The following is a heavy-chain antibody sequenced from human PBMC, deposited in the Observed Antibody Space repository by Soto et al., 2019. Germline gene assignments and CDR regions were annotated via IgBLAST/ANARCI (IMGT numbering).Heavy chain of an antibody. J-gene: IGHJ6*02. CDR1: GFTFSSYG. Sequence: QVPLVESGGGVVQPGRSLRLSCAASGFTFSSYGMHWVRQAPGKGLEWVAVIWYDGSNNYYADSVKGRFTLSRDNCKSAVYLQMDSLRAEDTAVYYWASVTVTTGYCYYGMAVWGRGTAVTVSS. D-gene: IGHD4-17*01. CDR2: IWYDGSNN. CDR3: ASVTVTTGYCYYGMAV. V-gene: IGHV3-33*01.